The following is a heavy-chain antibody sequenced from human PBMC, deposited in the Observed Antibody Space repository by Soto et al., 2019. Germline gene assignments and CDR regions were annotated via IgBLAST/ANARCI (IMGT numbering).Heavy chain of an antibody. Sequence: PGGSLRLSCAASGFTFSSYAMSWVRQAPGKGLEWVSAISGSGGSTYYADSVKGRFTISRDNSKNTLYLQMNSLRAEDTAVYYCARSDGWIQLWFYYYYGMDVWGQGTTVTVSS. D-gene: IGHD5-18*01. CDR1: GFTFSSYA. J-gene: IGHJ6*02. CDR2: ISGSGGST. CDR3: ARSDGWIQLWFYYYYGMDV. V-gene: IGHV3-23*01.